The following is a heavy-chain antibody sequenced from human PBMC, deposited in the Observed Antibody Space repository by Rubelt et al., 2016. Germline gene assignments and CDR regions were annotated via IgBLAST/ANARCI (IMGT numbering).Heavy chain of an antibody. CDR3: ARSHCGYDDGVSHVFVI. CDR1: GYTFTSYD. V-gene: IGHV1-8*01. CDR2: MDPNSGNT. Sequence: QVQLVQSGAEVKKPGASVKVSCKASGYTFTSYDINWVRQATGQGLEWMGWMDPNSGNTGYAQKFQGRVTMTRNTSVSTALIDLSSLGSEEATVYYCARSHCGYDDGVSHVFVIWGQGTMVTVSS. D-gene: IGHD5-12*01. J-gene: IGHJ3*02.